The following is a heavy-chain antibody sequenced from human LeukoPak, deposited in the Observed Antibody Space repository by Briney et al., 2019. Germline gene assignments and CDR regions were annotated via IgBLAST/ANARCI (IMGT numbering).Heavy chain of an antibody. V-gene: IGHV4-39*01. CDR2: IRYTHTGST. J-gene: IGHJ3*02. Sequence: SETPSLTCTVSGGSISSSSYYWGWVRQPPGKGLEWIGSIRYTHTGSTYYNPSLKSRVTMSGDTSKNQFSLKVTSVTAADTAVYYCARRPTTMNAFDIWGQGTMVTVSS. CDR3: ARRPTTMNAFDI. CDR1: GGSISSSSYY. D-gene: IGHD3-22*01.